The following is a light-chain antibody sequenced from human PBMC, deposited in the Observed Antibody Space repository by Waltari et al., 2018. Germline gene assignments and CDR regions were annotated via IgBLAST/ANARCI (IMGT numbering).Light chain of an antibody. Sequence: RYPQQPDKAPKLMSYDVATRPTGVHDRYSGSKSGNTACLTISELQAEDEADYYCCSYVSTSVLCGGGTKLTVL. J-gene: IGLJ2*01. CDR2: DVA. V-gene: IGLV2-11*03. CDR3: CSYVSTSVL.